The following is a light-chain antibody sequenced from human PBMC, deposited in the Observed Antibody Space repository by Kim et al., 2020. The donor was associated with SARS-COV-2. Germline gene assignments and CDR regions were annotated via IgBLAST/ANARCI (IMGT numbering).Light chain of an antibody. CDR3: SSYVGSNIVV. J-gene: IGLJ2*01. CDR1: SSDVGGHNY. CDR2: EVS. Sequence: QSALTQPPSASGSPGQSVTISCTGTSSDVGGHNYVSWYQQHPGKAPKLLIYEVSERPSGVPDRFSGSKSGNTASLTVSGLQSEDEADYYCSSYVGSNIVVFGGGTQLTVL. V-gene: IGLV2-8*01.